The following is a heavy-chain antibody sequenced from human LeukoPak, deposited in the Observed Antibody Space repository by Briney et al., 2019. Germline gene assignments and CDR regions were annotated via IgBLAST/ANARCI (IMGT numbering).Heavy chain of an antibody. CDR3: ARGQLVVDY. D-gene: IGHD6-6*01. J-gene: IGHJ4*02. Sequence: SETLSLTCTVSGGSISSYYWSWIRQPPGEGLERIGYIYYSGSTNYNPSLKSRVTISVDTSKNQFSLKLSSVTAADTAVYYCARGQLVVDYWGQGTLVTVSS. V-gene: IGHV4-59*01. CDR1: GGSISSYY. CDR2: IYYSGST.